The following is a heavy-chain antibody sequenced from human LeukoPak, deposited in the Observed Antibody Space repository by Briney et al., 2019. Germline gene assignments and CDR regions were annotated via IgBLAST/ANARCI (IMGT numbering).Heavy chain of an antibody. D-gene: IGHD2-8*01. Sequence: PSGTLSLTCGVSGGSISNTNRWSWVRQPPGQGLEWIGEISLTGLTHYNPSLESRVTVSLDKSKNQLSLNLTSVTAADTAVYYCSRENGAFSPFGCWGQGTLVTVLS. J-gene: IGHJ4*02. V-gene: IGHV4-4*02. CDR2: ISLTGLT. CDR3: SRENGAFSPFGC. CDR1: GGSISNTNR.